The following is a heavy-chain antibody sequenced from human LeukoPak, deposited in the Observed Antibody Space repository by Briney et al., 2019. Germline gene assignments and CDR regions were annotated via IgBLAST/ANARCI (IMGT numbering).Heavy chain of an antibody. Sequence: GGSLRLSCAASGITVSTNYMSWVRQAPGKGLEWVSIIYSGGATFYADSVKGRFTISRENSKNTLWMQMNSVRAEDTAVYYCARLHYDVLTGPFDYWGQGTLVTVSS. J-gene: IGHJ4*02. CDR1: GITVSTNY. D-gene: IGHD3-9*01. V-gene: IGHV3-66*04. CDR2: IYSGGAT. CDR3: ARLHYDVLTGPFDY.